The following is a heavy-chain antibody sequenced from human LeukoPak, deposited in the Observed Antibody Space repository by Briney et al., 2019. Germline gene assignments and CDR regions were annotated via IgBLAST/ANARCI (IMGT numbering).Heavy chain of an antibody. Sequence: GGSLRLSCAASGFTFSSYDMHGVRQAPGKGLEWVAIISYDGNNKYYADSVKGRFTISRDNSKNTLYLQMNSLRVEDTAVYYCAKRNGFWGQGTLVTVSS. CDR3: AKRNGF. J-gene: IGHJ4*02. V-gene: IGHV3-30*18. D-gene: IGHD1-1*01. CDR2: ISYDGNNK. CDR1: GFTFSSYD.